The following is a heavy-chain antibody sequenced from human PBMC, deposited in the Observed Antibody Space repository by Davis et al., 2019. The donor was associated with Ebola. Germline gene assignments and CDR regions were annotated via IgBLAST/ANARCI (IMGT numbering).Heavy chain of an antibody. CDR3: ARSTGMDV. Sequence: GESLKISCAASGFTFSSYGMHWVRQAPGKGLEWVAVISYDGSHKYSADSVRGRFTISRDNSKDTLYLQMNSLRAEDTAVYYCARSTGMDVWGQGTTVTVSS. J-gene: IGHJ6*02. V-gene: IGHV3-30*03. D-gene: IGHD1-1*01. CDR1: GFTFSSYG. CDR2: ISYDGSHK.